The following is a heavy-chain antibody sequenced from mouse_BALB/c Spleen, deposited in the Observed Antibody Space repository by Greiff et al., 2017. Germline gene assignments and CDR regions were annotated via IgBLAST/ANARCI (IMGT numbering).Heavy chain of an antibody. CDR3: ARENFYYAMDY. J-gene: IGHJ4*01. V-gene: IGHV5-15*02. Sequence: EVKVVESGGGLVQPGGSRKLSCAASGFTFSDYGMAWVRQAPGKGPEWVAFISNLAYSIYYADTVTGRFTISRENAKNTLYLEMSSLRSEDTAMYYCARENFYYAMDYWGQGTSVTVSS. CDR2: ISNLAYSI. CDR1: GFTFSDYG.